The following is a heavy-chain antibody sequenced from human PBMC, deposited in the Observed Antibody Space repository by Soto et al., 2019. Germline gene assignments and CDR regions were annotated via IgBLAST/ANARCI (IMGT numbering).Heavy chain of an antibody. CDR1: SGSISSSNW. J-gene: IGHJ4*02. CDR2: IYHSGST. Sequence: SETLSLTCAVSSGSISSSNWWSWVRQPPGKGLEWIGEIYHSGSTNYNPSLKSRVTISVDKSKNQFSLKLSSVTAADTAVYYCASRIAAADDEVYYFDYWGQGTLVTVSS. D-gene: IGHD6-13*01. CDR3: ASRIAAADDEVYYFDY. V-gene: IGHV4-4*02.